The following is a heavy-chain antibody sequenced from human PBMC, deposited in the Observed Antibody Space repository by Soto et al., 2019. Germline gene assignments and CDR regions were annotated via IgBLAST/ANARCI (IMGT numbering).Heavy chain of an antibody. CDR1: GFTFSSYA. J-gene: IGHJ4*02. CDR2: ISYDGSNK. V-gene: IGHV3-30-3*01. Sequence: TGGSLRLSCAASGFTFSSYAMHWVRQAPGKGLEWVAVISYDGSNKYYADSVKGRFTISRDNSKNTLYLQMNSLRAEDTAVYYCARNDRRRVPGFVYNGGQETLVTVSS. D-gene: IGHD1-1*01. CDR3: ARNDRRRVPGFVYN.